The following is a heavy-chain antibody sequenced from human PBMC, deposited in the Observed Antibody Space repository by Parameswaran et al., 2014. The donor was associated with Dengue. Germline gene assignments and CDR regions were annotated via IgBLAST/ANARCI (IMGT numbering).Heavy chain of an antibody. Sequence: WVRQAPGQGLEWMGWISAYNGNTNYAQKLQGRVTMTTDTSTSTAYMELRSLRSDDTAVYYCARGERGYLIWFDPWGQGTPVTVSS. D-gene: IGHD6-25*01. CDR2: ISAYNGNT. J-gene: IGHJ5*02. CDR3: ARGERGYLIWFDP. V-gene: IGHV1-18*01.